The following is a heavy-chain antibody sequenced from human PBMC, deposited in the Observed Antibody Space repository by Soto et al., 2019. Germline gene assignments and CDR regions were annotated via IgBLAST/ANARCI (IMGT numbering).Heavy chain of an antibody. CDR1: GFTFSDYY. V-gene: IGHV3-11*05. D-gene: IGHD2-21*01. J-gene: IGHJ6*02. Sequence: QVQLVESGGGLVKPGGSLRLSCAASGFTFSDYYMSWIRQAPGKGLEWVSYISSSSSYTNYADSVKGRFTISRDNAKNSLYLQMNSLRAEDTAVYYCARGKNDWYYYGMDVWGQGTTVTVSS. CDR3: ARGKNDWYYYGMDV. CDR2: ISSSSSYT.